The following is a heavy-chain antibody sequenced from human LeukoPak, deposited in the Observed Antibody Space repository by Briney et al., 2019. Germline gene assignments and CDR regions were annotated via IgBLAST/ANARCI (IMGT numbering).Heavy chain of an antibody. J-gene: IGHJ6*03. CDR3: ARVVGLTGYSSSWYSGYYYYMDV. CDR1: GGTFSSYA. Sequence: SVKVSCKASGGTFSSYAISWVRQAPGQGPEWMGGIIPIFGTTNYAQKFQDRVTITAGKSTSTAYMELSSLRSEDTAVYYCARVVGLTGYSSSWYSGYYYYMDVWGKGTTVTVSS. D-gene: IGHD6-13*01. V-gene: IGHV1-69*06. CDR2: IIPIFGTT.